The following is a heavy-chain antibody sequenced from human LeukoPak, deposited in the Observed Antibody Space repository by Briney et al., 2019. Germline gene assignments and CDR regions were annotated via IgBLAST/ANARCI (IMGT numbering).Heavy chain of an antibody. CDR1: GYTLTNYA. CDR2: FNSDTGNT. J-gene: IGHJ4*02. V-gene: IGHV1-3*01. D-gene: IGHD6-19*01. Sequence: ASVKVSCKASGYTLTNYAIHWVRQAPGQRLEWMGWFNSDTGNTEYSQKFQGRVSITRDTSANTVYMELNRLRPEDTAVFYCVRGGPNKSGWTLDYWGQGTLVTVSS. CDR3: VRGGPNKSGWTLDY.